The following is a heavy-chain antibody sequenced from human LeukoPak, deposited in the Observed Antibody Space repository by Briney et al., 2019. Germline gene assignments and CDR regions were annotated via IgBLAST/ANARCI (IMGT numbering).Heavy chain of an antibody. Sequence: PGGSLRLSCTASGGTFISYAMSWVRQAPGKGLEYVSAISNNGGFTYYADSVKGRFTISRDNSKNTLYLQMSNLRAEDTAIYYCGSLNSAYDYWGQGTLVTVSS. CDR2: ISNNGGFT. V-gene: IGHV3-64D*06. CDR1: GGTFISYA. J-gene: IGHJ4*02. CDR3: GSLNSAYDY. D-gene: IGHD5-12*01.